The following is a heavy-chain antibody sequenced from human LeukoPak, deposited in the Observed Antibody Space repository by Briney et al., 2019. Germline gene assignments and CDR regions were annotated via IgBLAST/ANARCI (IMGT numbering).Heavy chain of an antibody. J-gene: IGHJ4*02. CDR1: GGSISSYY. D-gene: IGHD6-13*01. CDR3: ARQGSSWYYFDY. V-gene: IGHV4-59*08. CDR2: IYYSGST. Sequence: TSETLSLTCTVSGGSISSYYWSWIRQPPGKGLEWIGYIYYSGSTNYNPSLKSRVTISVDTSKNQFSLKLSSVTAADTAVYYCARQGSSWYYFDYWGQGTLVTVSS.